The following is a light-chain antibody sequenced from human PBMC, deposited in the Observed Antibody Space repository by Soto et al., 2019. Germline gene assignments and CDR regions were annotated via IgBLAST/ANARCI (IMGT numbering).Light chain of an antibody. J-gene: IGKJ1*01. V-gene: IGKV3-15*01. CDR2: GAS. CDR1: QSVNSN. Sequence: ETVITQAPATLSVSPGERATLSCRGIQSVNSNLAWYQQKLGQAPRVLIFGASTRATGIPARFSGSGSGTEFSLTINSLQSEDFAVYYCQEYNTWPWTFGQGTKVDIK. CDR3: QEYNTWPWT.